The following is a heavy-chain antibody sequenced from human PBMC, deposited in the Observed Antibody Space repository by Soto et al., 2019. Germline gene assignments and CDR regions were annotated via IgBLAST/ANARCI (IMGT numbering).Heavy chain of an antibody. J-gene: IGHJ3*02. CDR3: AKVPWEGSGVPSVAFDI. V-gene: IGHV3-23*01. CDR1: GFTFSNYA. CDR2: ITGSGGDT. D-gene: IGHD1-26*01. Sequence: EVQLLQSGGGLVQPGGSLRLSCAASGFTFSNYAMNWVRQAPGKGLEWVSTITGSGGDTTYADSVKGRFTISRDNSKNTLFLHMNSLGAEDTAAYFCAKVPWEGSGVPSVAFDIWGQGTMVTVSS.